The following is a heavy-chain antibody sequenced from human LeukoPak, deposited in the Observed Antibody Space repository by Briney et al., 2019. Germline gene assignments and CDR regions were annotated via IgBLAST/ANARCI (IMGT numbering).Heavy chain of an antibody. J-gene: IGHJ6*03. CDR3: ARDGPHEYSSSSRSSQYYYYYMDV. V-gene: IGHV3-11*04. CDR1: GFIFSNHY. D-gene: IGHD6-6*01. Sequence: GGSLRLSCTTSGFIFSNHYMNWIRQAPGKGLEWVSYISSSGDYIYYADSVKGRFTISRDNAKNSLYLQMSSLRAEDTAVYYCARDGPHEYSSSSRSSQYYYYYMDVWGKGTTVTVSS. CDR2: ISSSGDYI.